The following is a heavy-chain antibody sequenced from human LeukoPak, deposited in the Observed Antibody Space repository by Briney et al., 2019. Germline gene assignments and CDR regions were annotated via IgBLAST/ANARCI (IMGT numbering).Heavy chain of an antibody. V-gene: IGHV1-69*05. CDR1: GGTLSSYA. D-gene: IGHD4-17*01. Sequence: SVKVSCKASGGTLSSYAISWVRQAPGQGLEWMGRILPIFGTANYAQKFQGRVTITTDASTSTAYMELSSLRYEDTAVYYCARQVYGDYGPSWFDPWGQGTLVTVSS. J-gene: IGHJ5*02. CDR2: ILPIFGTA. CDR3: ARQVYGDYGPSWFDP.